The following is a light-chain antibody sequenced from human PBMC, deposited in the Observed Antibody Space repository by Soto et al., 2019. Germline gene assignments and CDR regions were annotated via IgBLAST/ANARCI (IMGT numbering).Light chain of an antibody. CDR1: QSITGW. J-gene: IGKJ1*01. CDR2: KAS. V-gene: IGKV1-5*03. Sequence: DINMNQSPSTGSGSGLDIGGTSCLASQSITGWLSWFQQKPGKAPKLLISKASSLQNGVPSRFSGSGSGTDFTLTISSLQTDDFAAYYCQQYNTYSPWTIGEGAKVDI. CDR3: QQYNTYSPWT.